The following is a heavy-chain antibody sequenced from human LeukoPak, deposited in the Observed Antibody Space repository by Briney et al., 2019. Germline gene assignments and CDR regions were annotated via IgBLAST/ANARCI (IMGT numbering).Heavy chain of an antibody. V-gene: IGHV3-48*03. J-gene: IGHJ6*03. Sequence: GGSLRLSCAASGFTFSTYEMNWVRQAPGKGLEWVSYISGGGSSIHYADSVKGRFTISRDNAKNTLYLQMNSLRAEDTAVYYCASELSTLGYYMDVWGKGTTVTVSS. CDR2: ISGGGSSI. CDR3: ASELSTLGYYMDV. D-gene: IGHD3-10*01. CDR1: GFTFSTYE.